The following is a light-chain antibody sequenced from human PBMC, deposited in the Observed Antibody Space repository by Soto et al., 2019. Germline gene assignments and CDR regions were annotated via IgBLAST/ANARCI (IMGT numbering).Light chain of an antibody. CDR3: QQYGTSPHT. V-gene: IGKV3-20*01. CDR2: GAS. J-gene: IGKJ2*01. CDR1: QSVNSNY. Sequence: EIVLTQSPGTLSLSPGERATLSCRASQSVNSNYLAWYQQKPGQVPRPLIYGASIRAAGVPGRLSGSGSGTDFTLTISSLEPEDYAVDYCQQYGTSPHTFGQGTKVEIK.